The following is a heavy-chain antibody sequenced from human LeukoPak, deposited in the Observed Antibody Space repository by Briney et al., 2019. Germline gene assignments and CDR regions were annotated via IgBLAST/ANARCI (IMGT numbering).Heavy chain of an antibody. V-gene: IGHV3-7*03. CDR3: ARDNPPDY. CDR2: IKQDGSEK. J-gene: IGHJ4*02. Sequence: GGSLRLSCVASGFTFSSSWMSWVRQAPGKGLERVANIKQDGSEKSYVESVRGRFTISRDNAKNSLYLQLNSLRAEDTALYYCARDNPPDYWGQGTLVTVSS. CDR1: GFTFSSSW.